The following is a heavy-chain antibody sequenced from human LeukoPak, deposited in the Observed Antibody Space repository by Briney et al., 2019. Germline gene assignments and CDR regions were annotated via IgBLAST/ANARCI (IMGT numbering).Heavy chain of an antibody. J-gene: IGHJ1*01. CDR2: IIPIFGTA. Sequence: SVKVSCKASGGTFSSYAISCVRQAPGQGLEWMGGIIPIFGTANYAQKFQGRVTITTDESTSTAYMELSSLRSEDTAVYYCASSFSYYYDSSGYDEYFQHWGQGTLVTVSS. D-gene: IGHD3-22*01. CDR1: GGTFSSYA. V-gene: IGHV1-69*05. CDR3: ASSFSYYYDSSGYDEYFQH.